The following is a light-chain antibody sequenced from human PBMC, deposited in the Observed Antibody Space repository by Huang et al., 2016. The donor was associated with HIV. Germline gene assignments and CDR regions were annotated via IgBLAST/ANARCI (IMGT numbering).Light chain of an antibody. CDR2: GAS. J-gene: IGKJ4*01. CDR3: QQYGTLLT. CDR1: QSVSNNY. V-gene: IGKV3-20*01. Sequence: EIVLTQSPGTLSLSPGERATLSCRASQSVSNNYLAWYQQKPGQAPRLLIYGASSRATGIPDRCSGRGSGTGFTLTISRLEPEDFAVYFCQQYGTLLTFGGGTKVEI.